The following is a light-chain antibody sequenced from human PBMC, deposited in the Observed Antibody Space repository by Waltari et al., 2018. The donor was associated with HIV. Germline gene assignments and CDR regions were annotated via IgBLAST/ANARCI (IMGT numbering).Light chain of an antibody. CDR1: NIGSKS. V-gene: IGLV3-21*04. Sequence: SYVLTQPPSVSVAPGKTARITCGGNNIGSKSVHWYQQKPGQAPVLVIYYDSDRPSGIPERFSGSNSGNTATLTISRVEAGDEADYYCQVWDSSSDHHGYVFGTGTKVTVL. J-gene: IGLJ1*01. CDR2: YDS. CDR3: QVWDSSSDHHGYV.